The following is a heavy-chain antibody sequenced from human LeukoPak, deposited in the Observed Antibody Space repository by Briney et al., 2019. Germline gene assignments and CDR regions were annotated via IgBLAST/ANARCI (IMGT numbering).Heavy chain of an antibody. CDR3: ARLRDTVTSASDY. D-gene: IGHD4-17*01. CDR2: ISSSGGYI. Sequence: GGSLRLSCAASGFSIKTYSMTWVRQAPGKGLEWVSTISSSGGYIYYADSVKGRFTISRDTTKNSLYLQMNSLRVEDTAVYNCARLRDTVTSASDYWGQGTLVTVSS. V-gene: IGHV3-21*01. CDR1: GFSIKTYS. J-gene: IGHJ4*02.